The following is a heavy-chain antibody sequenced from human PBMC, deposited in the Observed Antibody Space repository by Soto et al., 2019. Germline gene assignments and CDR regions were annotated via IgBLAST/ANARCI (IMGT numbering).Heavy chain of an antibody. D-gene: IGHD3-22*01. CDR1: GGTFSSHA. J-gene: IGHJ4*02. CDR3: ARVRYDSSGYYYYFDY. CDR2: IIPIFGTA. Sequence: ASVKVSCKASGGTFSSHAISWVRQAPGQGLEWMGGIIPIFGTANYAQKFQGRVTITADESTSTAYMELSSLRSEDTAVYYCARVRYDSSGYYYYFDYWGQGTLVTVSS. V-gene: IGHV1-69*13.